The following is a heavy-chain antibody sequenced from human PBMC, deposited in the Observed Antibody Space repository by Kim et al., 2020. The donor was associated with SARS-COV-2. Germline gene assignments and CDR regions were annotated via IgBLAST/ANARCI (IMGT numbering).Heavy chain of an antibody. CDR3: KAAMVTLDY. V-gene: IGHV3-23*01. Sequence: GSTYYADSVKGRFTISRDNSKNTLYLQMNSLRAEDTAVYYCKAAMVTLDYWGQGTLVTVSS. CDR2: GST. J-gene: IGHJ4*02. D-gene: IGHD5-18*01.